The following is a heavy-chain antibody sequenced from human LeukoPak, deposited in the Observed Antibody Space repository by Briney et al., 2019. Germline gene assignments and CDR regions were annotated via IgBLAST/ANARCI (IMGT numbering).Heavy chain of an antibody. J-gene: IGHJ4*02. CDR3: ARDPGHYYDSSGYWYYFDY. CDR2: INPNSGGT. CDR1: GYTFTGYY. Sequence: GASVKVSCKASGYTFTGYYMHWVRQAPGQGLEWMGWINPNSGGTNYAQKFQGRVTMTRDTSISTAYMELSRLRSDDTAVYYCARDPGHYYDSSGYWYYFDYWGQGTLVTVSS. V-gene: IGHV1-2*02. D-gene: IGHD3-22*01.